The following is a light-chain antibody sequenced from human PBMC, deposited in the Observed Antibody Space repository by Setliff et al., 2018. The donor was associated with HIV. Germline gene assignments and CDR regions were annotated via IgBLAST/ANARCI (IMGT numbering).Light chain of an antibody. J-gene: IGLJ2*01. CDR3: CSYAESSPVV. CDR2: DVN. V-gene: IGLV2-11*01. CDR1: SSDVGGYNY. Sequence: QSALAQPRSVSGSPGQSVTISCTGTSSDVGGYNYVSWYQQHPGKAPKLMIYDVNKRPSGVPDRFSGSKSGKMASLTISGLQAEDENDYYCCSYAESSPVVFGGGTKVTVL.